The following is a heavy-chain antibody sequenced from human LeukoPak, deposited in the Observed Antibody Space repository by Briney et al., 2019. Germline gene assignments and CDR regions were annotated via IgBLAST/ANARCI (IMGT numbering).Heavy chain of an antibody. V-gene: IGHV4-34*01. CDR2: INHSGST. D-gene: IGHD3-3*01. CDR1: GGSFSGYY. CDR3: ARSEYYDFWSGHFDY. Sequence: SETLSLTCAVYGGSFSGYYWSWIRQPPGKGLEWIGEINHSGSTNYNPSLKSRVTISVDTSKNQFSLKLSSVTAADTAVYYCARSEYYDFWSGHFDYWGQGTLVTVSS. J-gene: IGHJ4*02.